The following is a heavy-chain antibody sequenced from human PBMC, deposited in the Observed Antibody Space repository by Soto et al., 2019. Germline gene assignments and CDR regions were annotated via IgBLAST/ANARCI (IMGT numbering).Heavy chain of an antibody. D-gene: IGHD3-10*01. J-gene: IGHJ4*02. Sequence: GGSLRLSCAAAECTFSSYAISCVRQAPGKGLEWVSAISGSGGSTYYADSVKGRFTISRGNSKNTLYLQMNSLRAEDTAVYYCAKGILRYYFDYWGQGTLVTVSS. CDR3: AKGILRYYFDY. V-gene: IGHV3-23*01. CDR2: ISGSGGST. CDR1: ECTFSSYA.